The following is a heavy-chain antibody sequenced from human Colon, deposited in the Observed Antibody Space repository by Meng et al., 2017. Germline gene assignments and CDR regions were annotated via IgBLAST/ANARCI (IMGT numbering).Heavy chain of an antibody. J-gene: IGHJ4*02. V-gene: IGHV3-11*01. CDR1: GFIFGDYY. D-gene: IGHD3-10*01. CDR3: ARNLVPDH. CDR2: ISSHGTTI. Sequence: QGQVLGSGGGLVKPGGSLVSSCEASGFIFGDYYMTWIRQAPGKGLEWIAYISSHGTTIHYADSVKGRFTISRDNANNSVSLQMDSLRAEDTAVYYCARNLVPDHWGQGTLVTVSS.